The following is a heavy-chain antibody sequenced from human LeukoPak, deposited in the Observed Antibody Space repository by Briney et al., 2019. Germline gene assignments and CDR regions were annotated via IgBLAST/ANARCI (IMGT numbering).Heavy chain of an antibody. J-gene: IGHJ4*02. D-gene: IGHD3-10*01. CDR3: ARETYYYGSGSYTSDY. CDR1: GGSISSSSYY. Sequence: SETLSLTCTVSGGSISSSSYYWGWIRQPPGKGLEWIGSIYYSGSTYYNPSLKSRVTISVDTSKNQFSLKLSSVTAADTAVYYCARETYYYGSGSYTSDYWGQGTLVTVSS. V-gene: IGHV4-39*02. CDR2: IYYSGST.